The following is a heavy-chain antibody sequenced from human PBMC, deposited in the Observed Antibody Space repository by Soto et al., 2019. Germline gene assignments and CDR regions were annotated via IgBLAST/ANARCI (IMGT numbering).Heavy chain of an antibody. CDR2: IYWDDDK. CDR1: GFSLSTSGVG. J-gene: IGHJ4*02. Sequence: QITLKESGPTLVKPTQTLTLTCTFSGFSLSTSGVGVGWIRQPPGKALEWLALIYWDDDKRYSPSLKSRLTITKDTSKNQVVLTMTNMDAVDTATYYCAHSVSLYYYVSSGYYFDYWGQGTLVTVSS. V-gene: IGHV2-5*02. CDR3: AHSVSLYYYVSSGYYFDY. D-gene: IGHD3-22*01.